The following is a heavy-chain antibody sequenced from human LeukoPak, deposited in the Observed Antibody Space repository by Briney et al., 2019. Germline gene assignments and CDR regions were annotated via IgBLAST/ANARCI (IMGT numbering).Heavy chain of an antibody. CDR2: IYYSGST. D-gene: IGHD6-19*01. CDR3: ASGALPVAGTVPPFDY. V-gene: IGHV4-31*03. J-gene: IGHJ4*02. Sequence: SETLSLTCTVSGGSISSGGYYWSWIRQHPGKGLEWIGYIYYSGSTYYNPSLKSRVTISVDTSKNQFSLKLSSVTAADTAVYYCASGALPVAGTVPPFDYWGQGTLVTVSS. CDR1: GGSISSGGYY.